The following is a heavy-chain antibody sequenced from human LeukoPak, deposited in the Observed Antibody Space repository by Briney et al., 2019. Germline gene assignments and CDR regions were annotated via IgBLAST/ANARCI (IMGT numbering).Heavy chain of an antibody. D-gene: IGHD2-2*01. V-gene: IGHV3-53*01. CDR3: ARTAGPYCSSTSCYGGLVF. J-gene: IGHJ4*02. CDR1: GFTVSSNY. Sequence: PGGSLRLSCAASGFTVSSNYMSWVRQAPGKGLEWVSVIYSGGSTYYADSVKGRFTISRDNSKNTLYLQMNSLRAEDTAVYYCARTAGPYCSSTSCYGGLVFWGQGTLVTVSS. CDR2: IYSGGST.